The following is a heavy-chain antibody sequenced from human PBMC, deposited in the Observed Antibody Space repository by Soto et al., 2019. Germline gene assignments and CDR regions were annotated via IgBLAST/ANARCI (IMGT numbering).Heavy chain of an antibody. Sequence: GSLRLSCAASGFTFSSYAMSWVRQAPGKGLEWVSAISGSGGSTYYADSVKGRFTISRDNSKNTLYVQMNSLRAEDTAVYYCATDNWNLDNWFDPWGQGTLVTVS. CDR1: GFTFSSYA. CDR3: ATDNWNLDNWFDP. J-gene: IGHJ5*02. D-gene: IGHD1-1*01. CDR2: ISGSGGST. V-gene: IGHV3-23*01.